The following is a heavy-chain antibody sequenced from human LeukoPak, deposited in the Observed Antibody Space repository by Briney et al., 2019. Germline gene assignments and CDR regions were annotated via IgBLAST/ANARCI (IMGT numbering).Heavy chain of an antibody. Sequence: GGSLRLSCAASGFTFDDYAMHWVRQAPGKGLEWVSGISWNSGSIVYADSVKCRFTISRDNAKNSLYLQMNSLRAEDTALYYCAKGGVLRYFDWSEDAFDIWGQGTMVTVSS. CDR3: AKGGVLRYFDWSEDAFDI. V-gene: IGHV3-9*01. CDR2: ISWNSGSI. D-gene: IGHD3-9*01. J-gene: IGHJ3*02. CDR1: GFTFDDYA.